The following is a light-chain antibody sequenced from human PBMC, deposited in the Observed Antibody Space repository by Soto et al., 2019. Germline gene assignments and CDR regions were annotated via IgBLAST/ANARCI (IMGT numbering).Light chain of an antibody. CDR2: DTI. CDR3: QQRSNWPQELT. V-gene: IGKV1-5*01. J-gene: IGKJ4*01. Sequence: DIQMTQSPSTLSASVGDRVTITCRAGQSITWFDWYQQKPGKAPKLLMFDTISLQSGVPSRLSGSGSGTEFTLTISSLEPEDFAVYYCQQRSNWPQELTFGGGTKVDIK. CDR1: QSITW.